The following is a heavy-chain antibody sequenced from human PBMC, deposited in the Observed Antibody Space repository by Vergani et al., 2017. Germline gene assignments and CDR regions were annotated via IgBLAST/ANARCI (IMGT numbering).Heavy chain of an antibody. CDR1: GFSLRSSGMC. CDR3: ARIRRMATIWGGMDF. J-gene: IGHJ6*02. CDR2: IDWDDDT. V-gene: IGHV2-70*01. D-gene: IGHD5-24*01. Sequence: VKLREYGPELVKPTQTLKLTCTFSGFSLRSSGMCVSWIRQHAGKDVEWLALIDWDDDTYYSTSLKTALTISKDTSKNQVILTMTNMDPVDTSTYYCARIRRMATIWGGMDFWGQGTTVTVSS.